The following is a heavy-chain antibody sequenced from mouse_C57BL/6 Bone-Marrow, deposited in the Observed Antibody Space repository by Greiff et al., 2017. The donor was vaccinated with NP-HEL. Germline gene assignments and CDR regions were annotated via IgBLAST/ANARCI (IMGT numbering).Heavy chain of an antibody. J-gene: IGHJ2*01. D-gene: IGHD2-3*01. CDR2: IDPANGDT. CDR3: TTGWLLRSFDY. V-gene: IGHV14-4*01. Sequence: VQLQQSGAELVRPGASVKLSCTASGFNIKDDYMHWVKQRPEQGLEWIGWIDPANGDTEYASKFQGKATITADTSSNTAYLQLSSLTSEDTAVYYCTTGWLLRSFDYWGQGTTLTVSS. CDR1: GFNIKDDY.